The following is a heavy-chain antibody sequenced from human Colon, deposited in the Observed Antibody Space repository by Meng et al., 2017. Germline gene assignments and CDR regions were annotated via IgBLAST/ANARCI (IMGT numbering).Heavy chain of an antibody. D-gene: IGHD1-26*01. J-gene: IGHJ4*02. CDR2: ISSDGKTQ. V-gene: IGHV3-30*04. Sequence: GGSLRLSCVASGFNFTPFVMHWVRQTPGKGLEWVAVISSDGKTQNYADSVKGRFTISRDNSKSTLYLQMNSLRVEDTAVYDCTRDLVGGAFDYWGPGTLVTV. CDR3: TRDLVGGAFDY. CDR1: GFNFTPFV.